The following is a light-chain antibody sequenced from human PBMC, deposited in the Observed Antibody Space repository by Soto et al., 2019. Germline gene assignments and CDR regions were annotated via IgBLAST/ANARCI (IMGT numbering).Light chain of an antibody. J-gene: IGKJ1*01. CDR2: GAS. CDR3: ELYGIFVWT. V-gene: IGKV3-20*01. CDR1: QSVSSSY. Sequence: EILLTQSPATLSLSPGERATLSFRASQSVSSSYLACYQQKPGQTPRLLIYGASSRATGTPDRFSGSGSGTDFTLTISRLEIVYFAGYYCELYGIFVWTLGEGAKVGSK.